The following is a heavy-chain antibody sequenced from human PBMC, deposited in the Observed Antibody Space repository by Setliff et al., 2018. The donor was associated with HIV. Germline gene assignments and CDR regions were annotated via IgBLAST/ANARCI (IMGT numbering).Heavy chain of an antibody. V-gene: IGHV1-3*01. J-gene: IGHJ3*02. CDR2: INAGNGNT. Sequence: ASVKVSCKASGYTFTSYAMHWVRQAPGQRLEWMGWINAGNGNTKYSQKFQGRVTITADKSTSTVYMELRSLRSEDTAVYYCARINGYDNRPSAFDIWGQGTMVTVSS. D-gene: IGHD5-12*01. CDR1: GYTFTSYA. CDR3: ARINGYDNRPSAFDI.